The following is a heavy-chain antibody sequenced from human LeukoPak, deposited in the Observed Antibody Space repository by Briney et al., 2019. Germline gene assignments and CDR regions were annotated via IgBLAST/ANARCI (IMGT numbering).Heavy chain of an antibody. V-gene: IGHV3-23*01. CDR1: VFTFSSYT. J-gene: IGHJ4*02. Sequence: GGSLRLSCAASVFTFSSYTMSWVRQAPWKGLEWVSTITTSDGNTYYADSVKGRFTVSRDNSKNTLFLQMNSLRAEDTAVYYCAKDGGLWVSAHWGDSWGRGTLVTVSS. CDR2: ITTSDGNT. CDR3: AKDGGLWVSAHWGDS. D-gene: IGHD7-27*01.